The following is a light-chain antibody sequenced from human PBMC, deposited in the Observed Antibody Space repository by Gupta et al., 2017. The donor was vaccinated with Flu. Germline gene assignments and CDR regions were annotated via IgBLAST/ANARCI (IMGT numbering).Light chain of an antibody. CDR1: TSDVGAHNR. Sequence: QSALTQPASVSGSPGQSITISCTGTTSDVGAHNRVSWCQQHPGKAPKLLIYEVNKRLSGVSNRFSGSKAGNTASLTISGLQAEDEADYYCTAFTSSNTWVFGGGTKRTVL. V-gene: IGLV2-14*01. CDR3: TAFTSSNTWV. J-gene: IGLJ3*02. CDR2: EVN.